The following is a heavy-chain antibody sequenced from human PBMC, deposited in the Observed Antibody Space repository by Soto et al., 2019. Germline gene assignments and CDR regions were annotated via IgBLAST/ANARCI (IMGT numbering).Heavy chain of an antibody. J-gene: IGHJ5*02. CDR2: SYYSGPT. Sequence: SETLRPTCTLLVGANIGHRHYWKCIPQTPRNRLECIGSSYYSGPTYFNPSLKSRATISVDTSKNQFSLRLTSVTAADTAIYYCTRRYNWNDNYFYPWGPGALVMVSS. V-gene: IGHV4-39*01. D-gene: IGHD1-20*01. CDR3: TRRYNWNDNYFYP. CDR1: VGANIGHRHY.